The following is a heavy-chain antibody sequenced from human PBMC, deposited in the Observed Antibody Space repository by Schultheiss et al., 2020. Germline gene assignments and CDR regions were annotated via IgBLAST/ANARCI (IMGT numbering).Heavy chain of an antibody. CDR2: IAYDGSNI. Sequence: GESLKISCAASGFTFSSYSMNWVRQAPGKGLEWVAVIAYDGSNIQYGDSVKGRFTISRDNSRNTLYLQMNSLRAEDTAIYYCARARFGVANGVCSSWGQGTLVTVSS. J-gene: IGHJ4*02. CDR3: ARARFGVANGVCSS. CDR1: GFTFSSYS. D-gene: IGHD2-8*01. V-gene: IGHV3-30*03.